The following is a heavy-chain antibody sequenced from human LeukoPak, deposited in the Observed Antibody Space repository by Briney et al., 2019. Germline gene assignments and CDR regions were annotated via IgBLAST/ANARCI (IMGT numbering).Heavy chain of an antibody. V-gene: IGHV3-30*18. CDR1: GFTFSSYG. CDR3: AKETYYDFWSGKSGMDV. Sequence: GGSLRLSCAASGFTFSSYGMHWVRQAPGKGLEWVAVISYDGSNKYYADSVKGRFTISRDNSKNTLYLQMNSLRAEDTAVYYCAKETYYDFWSGKSGMDVWGQGTTVTVSS. J-gene: IGHJ6*02. D-gene: IGHD3-3*01. CDR2: ISYDGSNK.